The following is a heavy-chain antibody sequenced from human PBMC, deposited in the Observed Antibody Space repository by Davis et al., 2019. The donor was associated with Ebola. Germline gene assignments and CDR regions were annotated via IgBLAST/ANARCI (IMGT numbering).Heavy chain of an antibody. V-gene: IGHV3-74*01. J-gene: IGHJ6*02. Sequence: GESLKISCAASGFTFSSYWMHWVRQAPGKGLVWVSRINSDGSSTSYADSVKGRFTISRDNAKNTLYLQMNSLRAEDTAVYYCAKAIRYSSQVYYYYGMDVWGQGTTVTVSS. CDR2: INSDGSST. CDR1: GFTFSSYW. CDR3: AKAIRYSSQVYYYYGMDV. D-gene: IGHD6-19*01.